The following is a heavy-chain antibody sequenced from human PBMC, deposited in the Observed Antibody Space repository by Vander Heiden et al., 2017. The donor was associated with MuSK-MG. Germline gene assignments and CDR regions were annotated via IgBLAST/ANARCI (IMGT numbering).Heavy chain of an antibody. D-gene: IGHD3-16*01. CDR2: ITDSGPT. CDR1: GGSTRGAIFH. Sequence: QPQLQESAPGLGIPSATLSLPCSVSGGSTRGAIFHWAWVRKVPGKGLEWIGTITDSGPTFYNPSLESRVSISINTSSNSFSLRLNSVTAADTAFYYCARSLLGDNFRFWGRGILVTVSS. J-gene: IGHJ4*02. V-gene: IGHV4-39*02. CDR3: ARSLLGDNFRF.